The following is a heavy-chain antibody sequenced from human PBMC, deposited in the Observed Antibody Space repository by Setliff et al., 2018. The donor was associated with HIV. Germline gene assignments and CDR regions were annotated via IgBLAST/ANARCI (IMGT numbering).Heavy chain of an antibody. V-gene: IGHV4-59*01. CDR2: IYYSGST. J-gene: IGHJ4*02. CDR1: GGSISSYY. D-gene: IGHD3-22*01. CDR3: ARGYYDSNVYYFPGY. Sequence: KSSETLSLTCTVSGGSISSYYWSWIRQPPGKGLEWIGYIYYSGSTNYNPSLKSRVTISVDTSKNQFSLKLSSVTAAGTAIYYCARGYYDSNVYYFPGYWGQGTLVTVSS.